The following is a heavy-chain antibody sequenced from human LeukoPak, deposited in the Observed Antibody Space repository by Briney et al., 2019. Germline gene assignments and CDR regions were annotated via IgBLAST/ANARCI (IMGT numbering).Heavy chain of an antibody. D-gene: IGHD4-11*01. CDR3: GRDNNYKVDV. Sequence: QTGGSLTLSCAASGFSFINYWMVWVRQAPGKGLVWVSNLNSDGSITNYADSVKGRSTISRDNAKNTLYLQMNSLRAEDTAVYYCGRDNNYKVDVWGKGTTVTVSS. CDR2: LNSDGSIT. V-gene: IGHV3-74*01. J-gene: IGHJ6*04. CDR1: GFSFINYW.